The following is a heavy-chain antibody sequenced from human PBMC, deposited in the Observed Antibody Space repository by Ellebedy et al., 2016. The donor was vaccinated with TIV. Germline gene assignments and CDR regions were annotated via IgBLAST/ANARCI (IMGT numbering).Heavy chain of an antibody. CDR2: IYFSGIT. V-gene: IGHV4-59*01. Sequence: MPSETLSLTCTVSDGSISNFHWSWIRQPPGKGLEWIGYIYFSGITNYNPSLKSRVAMSVDTSKNQFSLKLSSVTTADTAVYYCARWVGYFDFWGQGAQVTVSS. CDR1: DGSISNFH. CDR3: ARWVGYFDF. D-gene: IGHD1-26*01. J-gene: IGHJ4*02.